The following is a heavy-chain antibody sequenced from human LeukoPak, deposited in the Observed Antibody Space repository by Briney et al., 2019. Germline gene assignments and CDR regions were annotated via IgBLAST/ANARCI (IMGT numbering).Heavy chain of an antibody. CDR1: GFIFDDYA. D-gene: IGHD6-6*01. J-gene: IGHJ5*02. Sequence: GGSLRLSCAASGFIFDDYAMHWVRQAPGKGLEWVSGISWNSGSIGYADSVKGRFTISRDNAKNSLYLQMNSLRAEDTALYYCAKSSGPTNWFDPWGQGTLVTVSS. CDR2: ISWNSGSI. V-gene: IGHV3-9*01. CDR3: AKSSGPTNWFDP.